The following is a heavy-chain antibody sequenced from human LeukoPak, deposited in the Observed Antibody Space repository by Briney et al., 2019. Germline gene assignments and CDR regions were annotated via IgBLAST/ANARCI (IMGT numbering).Heavy chain of an antibody. CDR2: IKQDGSEK. CDR1: GFTFSSYW. Sequence: GGSLRLSCAASGFTFSSYWMNWVRQAPGKGLEWVANIKQDGSEKYYVDSVKGRFTISRDNAKNSLYVQLNSLRAEDTAVYYCATNPHRDAVYWGQGTLVTVSS. J-gene: IGHJ4*02. D-gene: IGHD2-2*01. V-gene: IGHV3-7*05. CDR3: ATNPHRDAVY.